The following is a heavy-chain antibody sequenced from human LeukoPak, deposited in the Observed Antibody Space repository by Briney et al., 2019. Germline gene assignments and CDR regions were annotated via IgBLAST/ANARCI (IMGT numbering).Heavy chain of an antibody. J-gene: IGHJ4*02. V-gene: IGHV4-31*03. Sequence: SETLSLTCTVSGGSISSGGYYWSWIRQHPGKGLEWIGYIYYSGSTYYNPSLKSRVTISVDTSKNQFSLKLSSVTAADTAVYYCARDRRGAFDYWGQGTLVTVSS. D-gene: IGHD3-10*01. CDR1: GGSISSGGYY. CDR3: ARDRRGAFDY. CDR2: IYYSGST.